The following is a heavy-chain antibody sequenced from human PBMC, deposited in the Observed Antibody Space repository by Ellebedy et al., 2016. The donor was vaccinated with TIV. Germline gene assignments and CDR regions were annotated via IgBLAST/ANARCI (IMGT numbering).Heavy chain of an antibody. CDR3: ARGGLGSWFDY. J-gene: IGHJ4*02. Sequence: PGGSLRLSCAAPGITFTTYDVHWVRQAPGKGLEWVAAISYDGRNKPYADSLRGRFTISRDNSKNTMYLQMNSLRAHDTAVYYCARGGLGSWFDYWGQGTLVTVSS. D-gene: IGHD6-13*01. CDR2: ISYDGRNK. CDR1: GITFTTYD. V-gene: IGHV3-30*04.